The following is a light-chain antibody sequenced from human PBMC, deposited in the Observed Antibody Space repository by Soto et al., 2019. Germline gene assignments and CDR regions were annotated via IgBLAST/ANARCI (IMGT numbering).Light chain of an antibody. V-gene: IGKV1-5*03. Sequence: DIQMTQSPSTLSASVGDRVTITCRASQNINNWLAWYQQKPGKAPNLLIYEASSLESGVPSRFGGSRSGTEFTLPISSLQPEDFATYYCQQYNKYSWTFGQGAKV. CDR3: QQYNKYSWT. CDR2: EAS. CDR1: QNINNW. J-gene: IGKJ1*01.